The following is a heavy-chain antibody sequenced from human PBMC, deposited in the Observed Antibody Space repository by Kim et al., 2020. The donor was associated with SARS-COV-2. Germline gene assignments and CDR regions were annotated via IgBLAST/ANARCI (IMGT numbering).Heavy chain of an antibody. J-gene: IGHJ6*02. D-gene: IGHD3-10*01. CDR1: GFTFSSYS. CDR2: ISSSSSYI. Sequence: GGSLRLSCAASGFTFSSYSMNWVRQAPGKGLEWVSSISSSSSYIYYADSVKGRFTISRDNAKNSLYLQMNSLRAEDTAVYYCARDDPNMVRTPNGDYYYGMDVWGQGTTVTVSS. V-gene: IGHV3-21*01. CDR3: ARDDPNMVRTPNGDYYYGMDV.